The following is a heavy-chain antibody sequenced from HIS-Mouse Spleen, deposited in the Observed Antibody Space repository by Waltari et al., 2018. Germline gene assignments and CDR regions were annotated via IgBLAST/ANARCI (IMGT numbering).Heavy chain of an antibody. CDR2: IYYSGGP. CDR3: AREIPYSSSWYDWYFDL. V-gene: IGHV4-39*07. D-gene: IGHD6-13*01. J-gene: IGHJ2*01. CDR1: GGSISSSSYY. Sequence: QLQLQESGPGLVKPSETLSLTCTVSGGSISSSSYYWGWIRQPPGKGLEWIGGIYYSGGPSYNPPLKSRVTISVDTSKNQFSLKLSSVTAADTAVYYCAREIPYSSSWYDWYFDLWGRGTLVTVSS.